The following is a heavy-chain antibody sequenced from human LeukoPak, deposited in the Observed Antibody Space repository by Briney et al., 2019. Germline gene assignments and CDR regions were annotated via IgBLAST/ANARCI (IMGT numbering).Heavy chain of an antibody. CDR3: ARDVEFLYYFDY. CDR1: GYTFTSYG. CDR2: ISAYNGNT. J-gene: IGHJ4*02. D-gene: IGHD5-24*01. Sequence: ASVKVSCKASGYTFTSYGISWVRQAPGQGLEWMGWISAYNGNTNYAQKPQGRVTMTTDTSTSTAYMELRSLRSDDTAVYYCARDVEFLYYFDYWGQGTLVTVSS. V-gene: IGHV1-18*01.